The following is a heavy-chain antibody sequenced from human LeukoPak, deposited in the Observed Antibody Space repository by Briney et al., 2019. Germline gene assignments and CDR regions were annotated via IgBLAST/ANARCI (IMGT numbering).Heavy chain of an antibody. CDR3: ARQSFGGTDFDY. V-gene: IGHV4-34*01. CDR1: GGSFSGYY. Sequence: SETLSLTCAVYGGSFSGYYWSWIRQPPGKGLEWIGEINHSGSTNYNPSLKSRVTISVDTSKNQFSLKLSSVTAADTAVYYCARQSFGGTDFDYWGQGTLVTVSS. D-gene: IGHD3-10*01. J-gene: IGHJ4*02. CDR2: INHSGST.